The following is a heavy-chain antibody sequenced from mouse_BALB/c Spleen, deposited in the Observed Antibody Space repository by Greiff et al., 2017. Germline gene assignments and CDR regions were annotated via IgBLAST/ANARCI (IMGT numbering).Heavy chain of an antibody. V-gene: IGHV1-5*01. CDR3: AREADGSSYAWFAY. J-gene: IGHJ3*01. CDR2: IYPGNSDT. CDR1: GYTFTSYW. D-gene: IGHD1-1*01. Sequence: EVQRVESGTVLARPGASVKMSCKASGYTFTSYWMHWVKQRPGQGLEWIGAIYPGNSDTSYNQKFKGKAKLTAVTSTSTAYMELSSLTNEDSAVYDCAREADGSSYAWFAYWGQGTLVTVSA.